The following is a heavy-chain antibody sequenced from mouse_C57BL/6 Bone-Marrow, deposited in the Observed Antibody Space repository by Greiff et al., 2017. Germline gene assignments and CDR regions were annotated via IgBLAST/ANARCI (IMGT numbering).Heavy chain of an antibody. CDR1: GYTFTSYW. D-gene: IGHD2-3*01. CDR2: IDPSDSYT. J-gene: IGHJ2*01. Sequence: VKLQQPGAELVRPGTSVKLSCKASGYTFTSYWMHWVKLRPGQGLEWIGVIDPSDSYTNYNQKFKGKATLTVDTSSSTAYMQLSSLTSEDSAVYYCARDGYYDYFDYWGQGTTLTVSS. CDR3: ARDGYYDYFDY. V-gene: IGHV1-59*01.